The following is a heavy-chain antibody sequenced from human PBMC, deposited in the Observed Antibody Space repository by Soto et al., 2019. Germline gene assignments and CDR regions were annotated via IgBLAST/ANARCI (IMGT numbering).Heavy chain of an antibody. CDR3: ATGYCSGGSCYGAVSH. D-gene: IGHD2-15*01. J-gene: IGHJ4*02. Sequence: EVQVVESGGGLVQPGGSLRLSCAASGFIFNSHSMNWVRQAPGKGLEWVSYINGSSSVIYYSDSVKGRFTTSRYKAKNSPSLQMNRLRVEDSAIYYCATGYCSGGSCYGAVSHWGQGALVSVSS. CDR1: GFIFNSHS. CDR2: INGSSSVI. V-gene: IGHV3-48*01.